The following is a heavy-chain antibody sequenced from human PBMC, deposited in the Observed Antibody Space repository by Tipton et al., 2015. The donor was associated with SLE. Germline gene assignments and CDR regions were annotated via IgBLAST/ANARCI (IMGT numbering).Heavy chain of an antibody. Sequence: TLSLTCAVYGGSFSSGSYYWSWIRQPAGKGLEWIGYIYTSGSTNYNPSLKSRVTMSVDTSKNQFSLKLSSVTAADTAVYYCARGGAGITMVRGATYYYYYMDVWAKGPQSPSP. CDR2: IYTSGST. CDR3: ARGGAGITMVRGATYYYYYMDV. CDR1: GGSFSSGSYY. J-gene: IGHJ6*03. D-gene: IGHD3-10*01. V-gene: IGHV4-61*09.